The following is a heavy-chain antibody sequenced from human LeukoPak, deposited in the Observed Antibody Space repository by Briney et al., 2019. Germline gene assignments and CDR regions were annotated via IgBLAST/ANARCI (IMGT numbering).Heavy chain of an antibody. CDR2: ISSTSIYT. D-gene: IGHD6-13*01. Sequence: GGSLRLSCAASGFTFSDYYMSWIRQAPGKGLEWVSDISSTSIYTNYANSVKGRFTISRDNAKNSLYLQMNSLRAEDTAVYYCAREDGYSSSWYSDYWGQGTLVTVSS. V-gene: IGHV3-11*05. CDR3: AREDGYSSSWYSDY. J-gene: IGHJ4*02. CDR1: GFTFSDYY.